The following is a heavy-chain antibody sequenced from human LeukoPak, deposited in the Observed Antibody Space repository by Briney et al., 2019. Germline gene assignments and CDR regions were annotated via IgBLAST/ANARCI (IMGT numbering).Heavy chain of an antibody. CDR1: GFTFSSYE. Sequence: GGSLRLSCAAFGFTFSSYEMNWVRQAPGKGLEWVSYISSSGSTIYYADSVKGRFTISRDNAKNSLYLQMNSLRAEDTAVYYCAKGLRWFGDFYFNFFDYWGQGILVTVSS. CDR3: AKGLRWFGDFYFNFFDY. V-gene: IGHV3-48*03. D-gene: IGHD3-10*01. CDR2: ISSSGSTI. J-gene: IGHJ4*02.